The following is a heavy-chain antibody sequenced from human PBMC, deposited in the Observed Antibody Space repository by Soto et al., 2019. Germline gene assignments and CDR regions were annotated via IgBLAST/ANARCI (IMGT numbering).Heavy chain of an antibody. V-gene: IGHV3-30-3*01. CDR3: AREWRGIAALDY. D-gene: IGHD6-6*01. J-gene: IGHJ4*02. Sequence: QVQLVESGGGVVQPGRSLRLSCAASGFTFSSYAMHWVRQAPGKGLEWVAVISYDGSNKYYADSVKGRFTISRDNSKNTRYLQMNSLRAEDTAVYYCAREWRGIAALDYWGQGTLVTVAS. CDR2: ISYDGSNK. CDR1: GFTFSSYA.